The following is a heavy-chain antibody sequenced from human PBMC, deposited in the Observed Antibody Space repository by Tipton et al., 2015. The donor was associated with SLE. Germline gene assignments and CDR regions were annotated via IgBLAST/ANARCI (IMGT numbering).Heavy chain of an antibody. V-gene: IGHV4-38-2*01. CDR2: IYHSGNT. J-gene: IGHJ4*02. CDR3: ARGTRIMITFGGVNYFDY. D-gene: IGHD3-16*01. Sequence: TLSLTCAVSGSSITNGYYWGWIRQPPGKGLEWIGSIYHSGNTYYNPSLKNRVTISIDTSKNQFSLKLSSVTAADTAVYYCARGTRIMITFGGVNYFDYWGQGTLVTVSS. CDR1: GSSITNGYY.